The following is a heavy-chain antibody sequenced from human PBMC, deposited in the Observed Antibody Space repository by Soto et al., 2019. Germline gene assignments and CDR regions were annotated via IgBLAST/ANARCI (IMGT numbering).Heavy chain of an antibody. CDR1: GFTFTYYA. CDR3: AKDRDYPRDQFHY. Sequence: EVQLLESGGGLVQPGGSLRLSCTASGFTFTYYAFSWVRQAPGKGLEWVSAISANGQGIYYADSVRGQFTISRDNSKNTVFLHMDSLRAEDTAVYYCAKDRDYPRDQFHYWGQGTLVTVSS. V-gene: IGHV3-23*01. D-gene: IGHD2-2*01. CDR2: ISANGQGI. J-gene: IGHJ4*02.